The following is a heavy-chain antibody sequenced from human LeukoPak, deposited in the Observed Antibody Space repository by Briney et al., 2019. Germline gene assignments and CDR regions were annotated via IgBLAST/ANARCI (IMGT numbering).Heavy chain of an antibody. CDR1: GYTFTGYY. D-gene: IGHD6-25*01. CDR3: ARTAAQTDAFDI. J-gene: IGHJ3*02. Sequence: ASVKVSCKASGYTFTGYYMHWVRQAPGQGLEWMGWINPNSGGTNYAQKFQGRVTMTRDTSISTAYMELSRLRPDDTAVYYCARTAAQTDAFDIWGQGTMVTVSS. V-gene: IGHV1-2*02. CDR2: INPNSGGT.